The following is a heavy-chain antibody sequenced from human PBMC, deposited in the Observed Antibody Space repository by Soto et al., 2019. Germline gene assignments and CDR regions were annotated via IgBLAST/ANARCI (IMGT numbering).Heavy chain of an antibody. J-gene: IGHJ4*02. Sequence: QAQLVQSGAEVKKPGASVKVSCEASGYTFTSYYMHWVRQAPGQGLEWMGWINPNSGDTKYAQKFRGRVTMTRDTSITTAYMEVKMRTSDDTAVYYCARQFAYCGGDCFTEPVDYWGQGTLVTVSS. V-gene: IGHV1-2*02. D-gene: IGHD2-21*02. CDR3: ARQFAYCGGDCFTEPVDY. CDR2: INPNSGDT. CDR1: GYTFTSYY.